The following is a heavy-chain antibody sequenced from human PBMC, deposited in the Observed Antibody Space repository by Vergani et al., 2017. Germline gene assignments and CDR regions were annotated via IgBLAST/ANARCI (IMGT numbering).Heavy chain of an antibody. Sequence: QVQLQESVPGLVRPSETLSLTCTVSGGSLSGYYWNWIRQTPGEGLEWIGYVEDSGYFNYNPSLKTRVSMSSDTSNNQFSLMLSSVTVADTAVYYCARGSCLGGSCYKPLFDYWGQGILVTVSS. J-gene: IGHJ4*02. V-gene: IGHV4-59*01. CDR2: VEDSGYF. CDR1: GGSLSGYY. CDR3: ARGSCLGGSCYKPLFDY. D-gene: IGHD2-15*01.